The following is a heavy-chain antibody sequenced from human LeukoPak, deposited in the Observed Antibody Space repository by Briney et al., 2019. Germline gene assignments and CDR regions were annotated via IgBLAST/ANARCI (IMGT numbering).Heavy chain of an antibody. V-gene: IGHV3-30*04. D-gene: IGHD2-15*01. J-gene: IGHJ5*02. Sequence: GRSLRLSCAASGFTFSSYAMHWVRQAPGKGLEWVAVTSNDGRKEIYADPVKGRFTVSRDNSKNTLYLQMNSLRIEDTAVYFCARAAAVSGAFRDNWFDPWGQGTLVTVSS. CDR1: GFTFSSYA. CDR2: TSNDGRKE. CDR3: ARAAAVSGAFRDNWFDP.